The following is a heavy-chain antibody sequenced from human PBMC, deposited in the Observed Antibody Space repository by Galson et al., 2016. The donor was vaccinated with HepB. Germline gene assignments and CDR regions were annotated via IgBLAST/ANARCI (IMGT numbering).Heavy chain of an antibody. V-gene: IGHV4-4*02. J-gene: IGHJ4*02. CDR3: ARFWNGNYFDY. CDR1: GASISSTDW. D-gene: IGHD3-3*01. CDR2: VYQNGNT. Sequence: ETLSLTCAVSGASISSTDWWSWVRQPPGKGLEWIGEVYQNGNTDYKPSLKSRVTISVDKSKNQFSLRLSSVTAADTAVYYCARFWNGNYFDYWGQGTLVTVSS.